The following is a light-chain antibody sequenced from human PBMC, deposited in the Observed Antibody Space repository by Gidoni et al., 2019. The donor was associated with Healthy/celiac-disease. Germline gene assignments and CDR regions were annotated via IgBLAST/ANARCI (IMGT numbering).Light chain of an antibody. CDR1: QSVSSSY. J-gene: IGKJ1*01. Sequence: DIVLTQSPGTLSLSPGERATLSCRASQSVSSSYLAWYQQKPGQAPRLLIYGASSRATGIPDRVSGSGSGTDFTLNISRLEPEDFAVYYCQQYGSSRWTFGQXTKVEIK. CDR2: GAS. V-gene: IGKV3-20*01. CDR3: QQYGSSRWT.